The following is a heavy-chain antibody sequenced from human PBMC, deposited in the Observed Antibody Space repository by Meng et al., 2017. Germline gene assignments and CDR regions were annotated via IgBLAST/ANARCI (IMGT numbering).Heavy chain of an antibody. Sequence: VQLVQAGAGVKKPGSSVKVSCKASGGTFSSYAISWVRQAPGQGLEWMGGIIPIFGTANYAQKFQGRVTITADESTSTAYMELSSLRSEDTAVYYCARDESYIAVAGPNGFDPWGQGTLVTVSS. V-gene: IGHV1-69*01. J-gene: IGHJ5*02. CDR2: IIPIFGTA. CDR3: ARDESYIAVAGPNGFDP. CDR1: GGTFSSYA. D-gene: IGHD6-19*01.